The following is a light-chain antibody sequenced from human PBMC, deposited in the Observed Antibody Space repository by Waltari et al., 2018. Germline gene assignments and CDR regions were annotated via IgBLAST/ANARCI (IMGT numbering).Light chain of an antibody. J-gene: IGKJ1*01. CDR1: QSVSYS. CDR2: SAS. V-gene: IGKV3-11*01. CDR3: QQRSSWPRT. Sequence: EIVLTRSPATLSLSPGERATLSCRASQSVSYSLAWYQQKPGQTPRLLIYSASNRATGIPARFSGSGSGSDFTLTISSLEPEDFAVYYCQQRSSWPRTFGQGTKVEIK.